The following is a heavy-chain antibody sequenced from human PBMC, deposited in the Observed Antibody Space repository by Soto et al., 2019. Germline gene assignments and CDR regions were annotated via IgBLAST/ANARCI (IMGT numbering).Heavy chain of an antibody. J-gene: IGHJ3*02. V-gene: IGHV4-59*01. D-gene: IGHD2-21*01. Sequence: QVQLQESGPGLVKPSETLSLSCTVSGGSIGTDYWSWIRQSPGKGLEWIGHIYNNGYTNYNPSLTSRVTISVNTSKNQFSLKLTSVTAADTAVYYCARERVIYAFDIWGQGTMVTVSS. CDR2: IYNNGYT. CDR3: ARERVIYAFDI. CDR1: GGSIGTDY.